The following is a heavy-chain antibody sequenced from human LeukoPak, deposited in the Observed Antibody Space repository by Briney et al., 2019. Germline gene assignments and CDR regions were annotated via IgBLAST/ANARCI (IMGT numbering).Heavy chain of an antibody. CDR1: GGTFSSYA. J-gene: IGHJ5*02. CDR2: IIPIFGTA. Sequence: SVKVSCKASGGTFSSYAISWVRQAPGQGLEWMGGIIPIFGTANYAQKFQGRVTITTDESTSTAYMELSNLRSEDTAVYYCARAGYSSSWYVGGWFDPWGQGTLVTVSS. D-gene: IGHD6-13*01. V-gene: IGHV1-69*05. CDR3: ARAGYSSSWYVGGWFDP.